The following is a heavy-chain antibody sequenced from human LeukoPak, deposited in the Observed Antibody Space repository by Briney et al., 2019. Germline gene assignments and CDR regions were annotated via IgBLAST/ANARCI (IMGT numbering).Heavy chain of an antibody. Sequence: SETLSLTCTVSGGSISSYYWSWIRQPPGKGLEWIGYIYYSGSTNYNPSLKSRVTISVDTSKNQFSRKLSSVTAADTAVYYCARCRYYYDSSGYPGYYFDYWGQGTLVTVSS. J-gene: IGHJ4*02. V-gene: IGHV4-59*12. CDR1: GGSISSYY. CDR3: ARCRYYYDSSGYPGYYFDY. CDR2: IYYSGST. D-gene: IGHD3-22*01.